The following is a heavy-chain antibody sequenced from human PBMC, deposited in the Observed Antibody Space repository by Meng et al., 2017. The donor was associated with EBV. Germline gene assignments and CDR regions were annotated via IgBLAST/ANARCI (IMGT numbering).Heavy chain of an antibody. Sequence: QMTLTEPGPTLLRPTQTLTLTCTCVRFCSNTSGVGGGWTRQPLGKVVEWLAIIYWDDDKRYSQCLKSMTTITKDTSKNKVVLTMTNMDPVDAATYYCEHTIAVCPLDYWGQGTLVTVSS. CDR2: IYWDDDK. V-gene: IGHV2-5*02. D-gene: IGHD2-8*01. CDR3: EHTIAVCPLDY. CDR1: RFCSNTSGVG. J-gene: IGHJ4*02.